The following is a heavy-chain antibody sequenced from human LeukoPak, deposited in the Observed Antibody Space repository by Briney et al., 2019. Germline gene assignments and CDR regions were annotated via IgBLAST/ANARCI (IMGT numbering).Heavy chain of an antibody. D-gene: IGHD3-10*01. CDR1: GFSFSGSD. CDR3: ARGFEAGIDY. Sequence: GGSLRLSCAASGFSFSGSDMHWVRQAPGKGLEWVSAIGTAGDTYYPGSVKGRFTISRENAKNSLSLQMNSLRAGDTAVYYCARGFEAGIDYWGQGTLVTVSS. V-gene: IGHV3-13*01. J-gene: IGHJ4*02. CDR2: IGTAGDT.